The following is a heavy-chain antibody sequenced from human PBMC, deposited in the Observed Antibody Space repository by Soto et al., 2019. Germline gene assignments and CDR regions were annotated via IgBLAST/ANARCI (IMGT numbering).Heavy chain of an antibody. V-gene: IGHV3-23*01. CDR1: GFTFSSYA. J-gene: IGHJ5*02. CDR2: ISGSGGST. Sequence: GGSLRLSCAASGFTFSSYAMSWVRQAPGKGLEWVSAISGSGGSTYYADSVKGRFTISRDNSKNTLYLQMNSLRAEDTAVYYCAKDRVLRFLEWYRSNWFDPWGQGTLVAVSS. D-gene: IGHD3-3*01. CDR3: AKDRVLRFLEWYRSNWFDP.